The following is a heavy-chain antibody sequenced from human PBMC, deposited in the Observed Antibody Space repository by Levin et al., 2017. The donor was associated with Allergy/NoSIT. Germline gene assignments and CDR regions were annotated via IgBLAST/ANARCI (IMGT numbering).Heavy chain of an antibody. CDR3: ARYNYDISTGTDHYCDS. Sequence: SETLSLTCAVSGGSVSSGTQYWSWVRQPAGRGLEWIGRIYPSGSTNYNPSLKSRLPFSLDTSKHQFSMQLTSVTAAATAVYYCARYNYDISTGTDHYCDSWGQGRRVTVSS. D-gene: IGHD3-9*01. J-gene: IGHJ4*02. CDR2: IYPSGST. V-gene: IGHV4-61*02. CDR1: GGSVSSGTQY.